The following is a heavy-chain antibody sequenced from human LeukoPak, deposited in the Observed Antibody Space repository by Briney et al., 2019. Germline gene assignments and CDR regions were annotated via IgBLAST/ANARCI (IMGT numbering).Heavy chain of an antibody. CDR3: AKVTVTTNEAFDI. CDR1: GFTFSSYS. Sequence: GGSLRLSCAASGFTFSSYSMNWVRQAPGKGLEWVSSISSSSSYIYYADSVKGRFTISRDNAKNSLYLQMNSLRAEDTALYYCAKVTVTTNEAFDIWGQGTMVTVSS. J-gene: IGHJ3*02. D-gene: IGHD4-17*01. V-gene: IGHV3-21*04. CDR2: ISSSSSYI.